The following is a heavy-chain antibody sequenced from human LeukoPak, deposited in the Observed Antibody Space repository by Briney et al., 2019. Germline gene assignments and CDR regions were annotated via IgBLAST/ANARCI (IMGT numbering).Heavy chain of an antibody. V-gene: IGHV3-23*01. CDR2: ISGSGGST. CDR1: GFTFSSYA. D-gene: IGHD3-10*01. Sequence: PGGSLRLSCAASGFTFSSYAMSWVRQAPGKGLEWVSAISGSGGSTYYADSVKGRFTISRDNSKNTLYLQMNSLRAEDTAVYYCAKDQAPLWFGEFYPMTNWGQGTLVTVSS. J-gene: IGHJ4*02. CDR3: AKDQAPLWFGEFYPMTN.